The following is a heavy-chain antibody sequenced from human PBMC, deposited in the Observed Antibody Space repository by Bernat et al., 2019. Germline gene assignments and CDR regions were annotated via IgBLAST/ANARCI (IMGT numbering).Heavy chain of an antibody. CDR1: GFTFSSYE. CDR2: ISSSRSTI. D-gene: IGHD6-13*01. Sequence: EVQLVESGGGLVQPGGSLRLSCAASGFTFSSYEMNWVRQAPGKGLEWVSYISSSRSTIYYEDLVKGRFTISRDNAKNSLYLQMNSLRAEDTAVYYCARNLAAAGPAGFDYWGQGTLVTVSS. V-gene: IGHV3-48*03. J-gene: IGHJ4*02. CDR3: ARNLAAAGPAGFDY.